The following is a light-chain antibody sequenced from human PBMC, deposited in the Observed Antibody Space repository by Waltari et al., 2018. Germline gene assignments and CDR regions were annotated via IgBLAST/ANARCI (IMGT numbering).Light chain of an antibody. J-gene: IGKJ2*01. CDR1: ESVSSN. V-gene: IGKV3-15*01. CDR2: GSS. CDR3: QHFNAWPPVYT. Sequence: EIVMTQSPATLSVSPGERATLSCRASESVSSNLAWYQQKPGQAPRLLIYGSSTRATGVPARFSGSGSGAEFTLTINSLQSEDFAVYYCQHFNAWPPVYTFGQGTKLEIK.